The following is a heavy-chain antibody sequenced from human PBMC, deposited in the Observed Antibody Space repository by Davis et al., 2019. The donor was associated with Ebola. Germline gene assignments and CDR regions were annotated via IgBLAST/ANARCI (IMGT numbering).Heavy chain of an antibody. Sequence: PGGSLRLSCAASGFTFSSYAMSWVRQAPGKGLEWVSAISGSGGSTYYADSVKGRFTISRDNSKNTLYLQMNSLRAEDTAVYYCAKDHPPEVVVIEYYFDYWGQGTLVTVSS. CDR3: AKDHPPEVVVIEYYFDY. CDR1: GFTFSSYA. V-gene: IGHV3-23*01. D-gene: IGHD3-22*01. J-gene: IGHJ4*02. CDR2: ISGSGGST.